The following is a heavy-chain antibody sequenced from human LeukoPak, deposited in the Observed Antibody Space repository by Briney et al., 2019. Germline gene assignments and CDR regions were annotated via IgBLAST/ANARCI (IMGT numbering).Heavy chain of an antibody. CDR3: AREDPQTTVPEGMDV. V-gene: IGHV4-59*01. D-gene: IGHD4-17*01. CDR1: GGSLSYYY. CDR2: IYYSGTT. Sequence: SETLSLTCTVSGGSLSYYYWSWIRQSPGKGLEWIGYIYYSGTTNYNPSLKSRVTISVDTSKNQFSLQLRSVTAADTAVYYCAREDPQTTVPEGMDVWGQGTTVTVSS. J-gene: IGHJ6*02.